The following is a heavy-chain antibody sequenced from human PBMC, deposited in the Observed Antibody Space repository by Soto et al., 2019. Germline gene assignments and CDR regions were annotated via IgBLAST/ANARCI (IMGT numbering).Heavy chain of an antibody. CDR3: ARVRGLLRSHDAFDI. Sequence: PGGSLRLSCAASGFTFSDYYINWIRQAPGKGLEWVSYISSSSTYTNSADSVKGRVTISRDNAKNSLFLQMNSLRAEDTAVYYCARVRGLLRSHDAFDIWGQGTMVTVSS. V-gene: IGHV3-11*06. CDR2: ISSSSTYT. CDR1: GFTFSDYY. J-gene: IGHJ3*02. D-gene: IGHD4-17*01.